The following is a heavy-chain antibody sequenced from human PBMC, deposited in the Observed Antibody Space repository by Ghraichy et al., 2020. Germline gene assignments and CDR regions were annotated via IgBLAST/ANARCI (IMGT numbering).Heavy chain of an antibody. CDR2: IYYSGST. CDR3: ARESLTYSSSSADY. J-gene: IGHJ4*02. CDR1: GGSVSSGSYY. V-gene: IGHV4-61*01. D-gene: IGHD6-6*01. Sequence: SETLSLTCTVSGGSVSSGSYYWSWIRQPPGKGLEWIGYIYYSGSTNYNPSLKSRVTISVDTSKNQFSLKLSSVTAADTAVYYCARESLTYSSSSADYWGQGTLVTVSS.